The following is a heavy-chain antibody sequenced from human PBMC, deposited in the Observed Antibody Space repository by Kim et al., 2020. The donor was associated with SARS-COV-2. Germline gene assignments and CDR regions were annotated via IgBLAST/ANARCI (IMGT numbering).Heavy chain of an antibody. CDR1: GGSISSSSYY. CDR3: ATLLGIAVAGTGNWFDP. Sequence: SETLSLTCTVSGGSISSSSYYWGWIRQPPGKGLEWIGSIYYSGSTYYNPSLKSRVTISVDTSKNQFSLKLSSVTAADTAVYYCATLLGIAVAGTGNWFDPWGQGTLVTVSS. D-gene: IGHD6-19*01. CDR2: IYYSGST. V-gene: IGHV4-39*01. J-gene: IGHJ5*02.